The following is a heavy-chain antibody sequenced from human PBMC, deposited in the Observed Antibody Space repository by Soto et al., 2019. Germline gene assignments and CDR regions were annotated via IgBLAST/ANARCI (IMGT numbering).Heavy chain of an antibody. CDR3: ARQRYCSSTSCRKLNYYYYGMDV. CDR1: GYSFTSYW. J-gene: IGHJ6*02. Sequence: LGESLKISCKGSGYSFTSYWISWVRQMPGKGLEWMGRIDPSDSYTNYSPSFQGHVTISADKSISTAYLQWSSLKASDTAMYYCARQRYCSSTSCRKLNYYYYGMDVWGQGTTVTVSS. D-gene: IGHD2-2*01. CDR2: IDPSDSYT. V-gene: IGHV5-10-1*01.